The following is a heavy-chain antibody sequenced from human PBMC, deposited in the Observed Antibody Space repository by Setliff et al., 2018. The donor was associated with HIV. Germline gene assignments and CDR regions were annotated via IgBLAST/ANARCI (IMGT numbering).Heavy chain of an antibody. V-gene: IGHV3-49*04. CDR2: IRSKDYGGAP. CDR3: ITDGGLN. J-gene: IGHJ3*01. CDR1: GFMFGDYL. D-gene: IGHD3-10*01. Sequence: AGGSLRLSCPASGFMFGDYLMSWVRQAPGKGLEWLGFIRSKDYGGAPAYAASVKGRFTISRDNAKTSIYLQMDSLRVEDTAVYYCITDGGLNWGQGTMVTFSS.